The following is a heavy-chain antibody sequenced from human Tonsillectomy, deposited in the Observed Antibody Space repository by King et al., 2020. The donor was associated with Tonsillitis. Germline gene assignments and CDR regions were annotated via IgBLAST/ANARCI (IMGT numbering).Heavy chain of an antibody. Sequence: QLVQSGAEVKKPGASVKVSCKASGYTFTEYYIHWVRQAPGQGLEWMGLINPSGGSTSYAQKFQGRVTMTRDTSTSTVYMELSSLRSEDTAVYYCAKPQLGGYNYVFDYWGQGTLVTVSS. CDR3: AKPQLGGYNYVFDY. D-gene: IGHD5-18*01. CDR1: GYTFTEYY. V-gene: IGHV1-46*01. CDR2: INPSGGST. J-gene: IGHJ4*02.